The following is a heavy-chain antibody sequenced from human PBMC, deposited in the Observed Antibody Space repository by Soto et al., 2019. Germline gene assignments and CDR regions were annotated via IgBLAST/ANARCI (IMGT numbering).Heavy chain of an antibody. Sequence: QVQLQESGPGLVKPSGTLCLSCTVSGGSISSSNWRSWVRQPPGKGLEWIGEIYHSGSTNYNPSLKSRVTMSVDKSKNQFSLLLSSVTAADTAVYYCARVPRAAAGTDWGQGTLVNVSS. CDR2: IYHSGST. CDR3: ARVPRAAAGTD. CDR1: GGSISSSNW. J-gene: IGHJ4*02. D-gene: IGHD6-13*01. V-gene: IGHV4-4*02.